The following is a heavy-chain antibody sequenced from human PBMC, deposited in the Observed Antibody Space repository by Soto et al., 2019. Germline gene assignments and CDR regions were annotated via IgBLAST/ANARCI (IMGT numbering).Heavy chain of an antibody. V-gene: IGHV1-69*01. Sequence: QVQLVQSGAEVKKPGSSVKVSCKASGGTFSSYAISWVRQAPGQGLEWMGGIIPIFGTANYAQKFQGRGTITADESTSTAYMELSSLISEDTAVYYCARVRGGDRHLYWYFDLWGRGTLVPVSS. D-gene: IGHD2-21*02. J-gene: IGHJ2*01. CDR2: IIPIFGTA. CDR3: ARVRGGDRHLYWYFDL. CDR1: GGTFSSYA.